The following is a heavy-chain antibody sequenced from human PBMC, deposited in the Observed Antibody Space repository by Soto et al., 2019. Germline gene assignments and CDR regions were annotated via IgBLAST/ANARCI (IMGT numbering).Heavy chain of an antibody. Sequence: PGGSLRLSCAASGFIFSSNVMSWVRQAPGKGLEWVSAISGSSDNIYYADSVKGRFTISRDNSKNMLYLQMNSLRAEDTAVYYCGKDYYDSSGYYYEFPDYWGQGTLVTVSS. CDR2: ISGSSDNI. V-gene: IGHV3-23*01. J-gene: IGHJ4*02. CDR3: GKDYYDSSGYYYEFPDY. CDR1: GFIFSSNV. D-gene: IGHD3-22*01.